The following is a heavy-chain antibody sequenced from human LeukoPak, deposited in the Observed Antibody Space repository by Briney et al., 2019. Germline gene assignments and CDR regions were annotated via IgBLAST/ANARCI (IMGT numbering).Heavy chain of an antibody. Sequence: PSDTLSLTCAVYGGSISGYYWSRIRQPPGKGLESVGEIHYTGGTSYNPSLKSRATISIDTSKNQLSLKLSSVTAADTAVYYCARGNILSGYCFDFWGQGALVTVSS. CDR2: IHYTGGT. D-gene: IGHD3-9*01. J-gene: IGHJ4*02. CDR1: GGSISGYY. CDR3: ARGNILSGYCFDF. V-gene: IGHV4-34*01.